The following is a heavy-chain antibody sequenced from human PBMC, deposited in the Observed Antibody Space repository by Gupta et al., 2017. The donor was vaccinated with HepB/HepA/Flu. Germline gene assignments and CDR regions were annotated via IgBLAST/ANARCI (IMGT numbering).Heavy chain of an antibody. J-gene: IGHJ4*02. CDR3: AKQGGAYNYDIFDY. CDR2: ISDSGGST. Sequence: EVQLLESGGGLVQPGGSLRLSCAVSGFTFSSHAMAWVRQAPGKGLEWVSAISDSGGSTNYADSVKGRFTISRDNSKNTLYLQMNSLRVEDTAVYYCAKQGGAYNYDIFDYWGQGTLVTVSS. D-gene: IGHD1-1*01. V-gene: IGHV3-23*01. CDR1: GFTFSSHA.